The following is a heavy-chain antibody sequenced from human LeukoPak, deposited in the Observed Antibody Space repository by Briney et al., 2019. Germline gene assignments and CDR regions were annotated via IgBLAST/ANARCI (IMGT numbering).Heavy chain of an antibody. CDR2: IYYSGST. CDR1: GDSISSSSYY. V-gene: IGHV4-39*07. Sequence: SETLSLTCTVSGDSISSSSYYWGWIRQPPGKGLEWIGSIYYSGSTNYNPSLKSRVTISVDTSKNQFSLKLSSVTAADTAVYYCARVTGYMIEDYFDYWGQGTLVTVSS. J-gene: IGHJ4*02. CDR3: ARVTGYMIEDYFDY. D-gene: IGHD3-9*01.